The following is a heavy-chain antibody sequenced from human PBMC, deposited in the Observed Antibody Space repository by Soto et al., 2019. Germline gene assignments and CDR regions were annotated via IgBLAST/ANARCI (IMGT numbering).Heavy chain of an antibody. V-gene: IGHV3-23*01. CDR3: AKDGSTTGDFWSGYYLYYYYGMDV. J-gene: IGHJ6*02. Sequence: GGSLRLSCAASGFTFSSYAISWVRQAPGKGLEWVSAISGSGGSTYYADSVKGRFTISRDNSKNTLYLQMNSLRAEDTAVYYCAKDGSTTGDFWSGYYLYYYYGMDVWGQGTTVTVSS. CDR1: GFTFSSYA. D-gene: IGHD3-3*01. CDR2: ISGSGGST.